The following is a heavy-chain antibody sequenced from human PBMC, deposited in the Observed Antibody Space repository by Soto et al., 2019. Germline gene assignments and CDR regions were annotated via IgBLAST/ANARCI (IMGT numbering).Heavy chain of an antibody. CDR3: ARGPSYSGWSRY. CDR1: GGSFSGYY. V-gene: IGHV4-34*01. CDR2: INHSGST. D-gene: IGHD6-19*01. Sequence: SETLSLTCAVYGGSFSGYYWSWIRQPPGKGLEWIGEINHSGSTNYNPSLKSRVTISVDTSKNQFSLKLSSVTAADTAVYYCARGPSYSGWSRYWGQGTLVTVSS. J-gene: IGHJ4*02.